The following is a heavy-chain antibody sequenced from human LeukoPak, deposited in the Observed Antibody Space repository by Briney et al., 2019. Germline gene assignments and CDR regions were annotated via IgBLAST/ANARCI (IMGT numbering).Heavy chain of an antibody. V-gene: IGHV3-11*01. D-gene: IGHD5-18*01. Sequence: GGSLGLSCAASGFTFSDYYMSWIRQAPGKGLEWVSYISSSGSTIYYADSVKGRFTISRDNAKNSLYLQMNSLRAEDTAVYYCARGYSYGTYYFDYWGQGTLVTVSS. CDR3: ARGYSYGTYYFDY. J-gene: IGHJ4*02. CDR2: ISSSGSTI. CDR1: GFTFSDYY.